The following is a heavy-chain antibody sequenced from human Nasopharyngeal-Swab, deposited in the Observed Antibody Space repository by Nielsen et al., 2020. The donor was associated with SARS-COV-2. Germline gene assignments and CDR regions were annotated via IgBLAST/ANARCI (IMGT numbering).Heavy chain of an antibody. J-gene: IGHJ4*02. CDR2: INPTTGGT. CDR3: TRALSGVYDL. Sequence: VKVSCKASTSTFNAYYIHWVRQAPGQGLEWMGRINPTTGGTLYTQTFEGRVTMTTDTSTSTTYMELRGLTSDDTAVYYCTRALSGVYDLWGQGALVTVSS. V-gene: IGHV1-2*06. CDR1: TSTFNAYY. D-gene: IGHD2-15*01.